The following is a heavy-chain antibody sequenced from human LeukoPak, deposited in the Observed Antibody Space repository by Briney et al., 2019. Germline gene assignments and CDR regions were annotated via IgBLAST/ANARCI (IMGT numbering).Heavy chain of an antibody. V-gene: IGHV3-23*01. CDR2: ISGSGGST. D-gene: IGHD6-13*01. CDR3: AKRGGSSWSQFDY. Sequence: GGSLRLSCAASGFTFNNYAMHWVRQAPGKGLAWVSTISGSGGSTYYADSVKGRFTISRDNSKNTLYLQMNSLRAEDTAVYYCAKRGGSSWSQFDYWGQGTLVTVSS. CDR1: GFTFNNYA. J-gene: IGHJ4*02.